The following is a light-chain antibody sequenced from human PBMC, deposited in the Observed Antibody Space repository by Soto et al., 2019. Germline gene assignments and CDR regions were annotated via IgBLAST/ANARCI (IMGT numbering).Light chain of an antibody. CDR1: SSDVGSYNL. Sequence: QSVLTQPPSASGSPGQSITISCAGTSSDVGSYNLVSWYQQHLGKAPKLMIYEVSKRPSGVSNRFSGSKSGNTASLTISGLQAEDEADYYCCSYAGSSTYVFGTGTKVTV. CDR3: CSYAGSSTYV. CDR2: EVS. V-gene: IGLV2-23*02. J-gene: IGLJ1*01.